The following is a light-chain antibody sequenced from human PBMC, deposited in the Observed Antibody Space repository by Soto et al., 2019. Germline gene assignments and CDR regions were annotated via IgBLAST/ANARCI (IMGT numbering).Light chain of an antibody. CDR1: QSVTNNY. Sequence: EIVLTQSPGTLSLSPGERATLSCRASQSVTNNYLAWYQRKPGQPPRLLIYGTSYRSTDIPRRFSGSGSGTDFTLTITRLEPEYFAVYYCQQYGSSPPTFGQGTKVEI. CDR3: QQYGSSPPT. CDR2: GTS. J-gene: IGKJ1*01. V-gene: IGKV3-20*01.